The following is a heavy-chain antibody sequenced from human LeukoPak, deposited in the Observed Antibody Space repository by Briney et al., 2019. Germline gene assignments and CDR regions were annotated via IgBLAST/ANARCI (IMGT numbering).Heavy chain of an antibody. CDR3: AVPYYGSGSYHPDYGMDV. CDR2: INPSGGST. CDR1: GYTFTSYD. J-gene: IGHJ6*02. Sequence: ASVKVSCKASGYTFTSYDINWVRQATGQGLEWMGIINPSGGSTSYAQKFQGRVTMTRDTSTSTVYMELSSLRSEDTAVYYCAVPYYGSGSYHPDYGMDVWGQGTTVTVSS. V-gene: IGHV1-46*01. D-gene: IGHD3-10*01.